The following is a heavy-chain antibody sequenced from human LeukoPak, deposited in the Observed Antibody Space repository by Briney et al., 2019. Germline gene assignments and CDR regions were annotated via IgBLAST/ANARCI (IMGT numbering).Heavy chain of an antibody. D-gene: IGHD1-26*01. CDR1: GYSISSGYY. CDR2: LYHSGST. V-gene: IGHV4-38-2*02. CDR3: ARELHSGSYYFDY. Sequence: SETLSLTCTVSGYSISSGYYWGWIRQPPGKGLEWIGSLYHSGSTYYNPSLKSRVTTSVDTSKNRFSLKLTSVTAADTAVYYCARELHSGSYYFDYWGQGTLVTVSS. J-gene: IGHJ4*02.